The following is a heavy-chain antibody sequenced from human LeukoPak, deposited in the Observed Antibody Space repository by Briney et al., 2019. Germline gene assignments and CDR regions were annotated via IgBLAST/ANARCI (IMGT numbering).Heavy chain of an antibody. D-gene: IGHD3-10*01. CDR3: ARPMVRGAPGAFDI. Sequence: GESLKISCKGSGYTFTTYWIGWVRQMPGKGLEWMGIIYPGDSDTRYSPSFQGQVTISADKSISTAYLQWSSLKASDTAMCYCARPMVRGAPGAFDIWGQGTMVTVSS. CDR1: GYTFTTYW. V-gene: IGHV5-51*01. CDR2: IYPGDSDT. J-gene: IGHJ3*02.